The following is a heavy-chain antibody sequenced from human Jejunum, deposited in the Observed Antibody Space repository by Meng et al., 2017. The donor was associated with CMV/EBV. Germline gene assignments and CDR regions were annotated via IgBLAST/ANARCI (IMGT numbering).Heavy chain of an antibody. Sequence: SFAISWVRQAPGQGLEWMGEIIPMFGTGKYAQKYQGRVTITADESTNTAYMELSSLRSEDTAVYSCARDVRGSGRLDHYYGMDVWGQGTTVTVSS. CDR1: SFA. CDR2: IIPMFGTG. CDR3: ARDVRGSGRLDHYYGMDV. V-gene: IGHV1-69*01. J-gene: IGHJ6*02. D-gene: IGHD3-16*02.